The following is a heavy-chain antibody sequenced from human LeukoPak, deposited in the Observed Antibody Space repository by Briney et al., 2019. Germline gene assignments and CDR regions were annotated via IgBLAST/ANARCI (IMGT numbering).Heavy chain of an antibody. CDR3: ARASITRVAFDI. CDR2: INHSGST. CDR1: GGSFSGYY. Sequence: PSETLSLTCAVYGGSFSGYYRSWIRQPPGKGLEWIGEINHSGSTNYNPSLKSRVTMSVDTSKNQFSLKLSSVTAADTAVYYCARASITRVAFDIWGQGTMVTVSS. V-gene: IGHV4-34*01. D-gene: IGHD3-10*01. J-gene: IGHJ3*02.